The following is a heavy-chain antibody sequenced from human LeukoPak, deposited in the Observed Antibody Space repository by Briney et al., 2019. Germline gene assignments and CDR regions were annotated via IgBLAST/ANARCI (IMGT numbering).Heavy chain of an antibody. CDR3: ARGQTRYLMDV. J-gene: IGHJ6*03. CDR1: GFTFSSYS. Sequence: PGGSLRLSCAASGFTFSSYSMNWVRQAPGKGLERVSYISSSSSTIYYADSGKGRFTISRDNAKNSLYLQVNSLRDEDTAVYYCARGQTRYLMDVWGKGTSVTVSS. V-gene: IGHV3-48*02. CDR2: ISSSSSTI. D-gene: IGHD1-14*01.